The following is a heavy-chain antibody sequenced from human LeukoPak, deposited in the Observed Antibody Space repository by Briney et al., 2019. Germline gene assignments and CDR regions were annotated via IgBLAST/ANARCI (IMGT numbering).Heavy chain of an antibody. CDR2: ICYSGST. J-gene: IGHJ4*02. D-gene: IGHD6-19*01. Sequence: PSETLSLTCTVSGGSISPYYWSWIRQPPGKGLEWIGYICYSGSTNYNPSLKSRVTISVDTSKNQFSLKLSSVTAADTAVYYCARRSSGWYYFDYWGQGTLVTVSS. CDR1: GGSISPYY. CDR3: ARRSSGWYYFDY. V-gene: IGHV4-59*01.